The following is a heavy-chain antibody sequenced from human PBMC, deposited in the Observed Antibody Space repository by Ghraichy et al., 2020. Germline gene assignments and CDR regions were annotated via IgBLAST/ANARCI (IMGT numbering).Heavy chain of an antibody. CDR1: GFAFSSDA. J-gene: IGHJ4*02. Sequence: EGSLRLSCAASGFAFSSDAMTWVLQAPGKGLEWVSAIPGNGGSTSYVDSVKGRFTISRDNSKNTLYLQMNSLRAEDTAVYFCAKGTHSTGWRYFDYWGQGTLVTVSS. V-gene: IGHV3-23*01. D-gene: IGHD6-19*01. CDR2: IPGNGGST. CDR3: AKGTHSTGWRYFDY.